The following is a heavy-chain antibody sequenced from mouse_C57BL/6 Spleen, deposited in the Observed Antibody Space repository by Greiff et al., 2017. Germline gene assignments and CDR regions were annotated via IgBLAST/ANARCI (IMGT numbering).Heavy chain of an antibody. V-gene: IGHV1-82*01. CDR1: GSAFSSSW. Sequence: VQLQESGPELVKPGASVKISCKASGSAFSSSWMTWVKQRPGKGLEWIGRIYPGDGDTNYNGKFKVKATLTADKSSSTAYMQLSSLTSEDSAVYCCARPRYYAMYYWGPGASVTFST. CDR2: IYPGDGDT. J-gene: IGHJ4*01. CDR3: ARPRYYAMYY.